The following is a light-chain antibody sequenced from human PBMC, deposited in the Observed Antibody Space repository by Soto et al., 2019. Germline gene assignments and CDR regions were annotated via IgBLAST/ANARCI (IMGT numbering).Light chain of an antibody. V-gene: IGLV1-40*01. CDR2: GNS. CDR1: NSNIGAGYD. Sequence: QSALTQPPSVSGAPGQRVTIACTGSNSNIGAGYDVHWYRHFPGAAPKLLLSGNSHRPSGVPDRFSGSKSGTSASLAITGLQAEDEADYYCQSYDSGLFGLIFGAGTKLTVL. CDR3: QSYDSGLFGLI. J-gene: IGLJ2*01.